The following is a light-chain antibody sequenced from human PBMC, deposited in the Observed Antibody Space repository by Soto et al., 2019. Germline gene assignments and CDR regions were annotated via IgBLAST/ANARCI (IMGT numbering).Light chain of an antibody. V-gene: IGKV3-20*01. CDR3: QQYDRSPLT. J-gene: IGKJ4*02. CDR2: GAS. CDR1: QSVSSNY. Sequence: ETVLTQSPGTLSLSPGERATLSCRASQSVSSNYLAWYQQKPGQAPRLLIYGASSRATGIPDRFSGSGSGTDFTLSIRGLEQEDFGGYYCQQYDRSPLTFGGGTQVEVK.